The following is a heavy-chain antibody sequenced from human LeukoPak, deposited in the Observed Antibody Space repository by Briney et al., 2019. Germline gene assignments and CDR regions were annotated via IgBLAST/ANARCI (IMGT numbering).Heavy chain of an antibody. D-gene: IGHD3-3*01. V-gene: IGHV1-2*02. CDR1: EYTFTGYY. J-gene: IGHJ6*03. CDR3: ARVSIFGVVIPSYMDV. Sequence: ASVKVSCKASEYTFTGYYMHWVRQAPGQGLEWMGWINPNSGGTNYAQKFQGRVTMTRDTSISTAYMELSRLRSDDTAVYYCARVSIFGVVIPSYMDVWGKGTTVTVSS. CDR2: INPNSGGT.